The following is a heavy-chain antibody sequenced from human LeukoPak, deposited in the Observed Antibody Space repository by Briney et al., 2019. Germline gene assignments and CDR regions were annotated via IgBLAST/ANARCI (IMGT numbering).Heavy chain of an antibody. D-gene: IGHD3-16*02. CDR3: ASARMITFRGVIAEYLDAFDI. CDR1: GGTFSSYA. J-gene: IGHJ3*02. V-gene: IGHV1-69*05. Sequence: ASVKVSCKASGGTFSSYAISWVRQAPGQGLEWMGRIIPIFGTANYAQKFQGRVTITTDESTSTAYMELSSLRSEDTAVYYCASARMITFRGVIAEYLDAFDIWGQGTMATVSS. CDR2: IIPIFGTA.